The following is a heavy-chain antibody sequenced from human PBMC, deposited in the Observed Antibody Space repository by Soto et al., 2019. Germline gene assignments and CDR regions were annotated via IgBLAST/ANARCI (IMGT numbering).Heavy chain of an antibody. J-gene: IGHJ4*02. CDR1: GYTFTSYY. CDR3: ARDSGGYSGYPPTYYFDY. CDR2: INPSGGST. V-gene: IGHV1-46*03. Sequence: ASVKVSCKASGYTFTSYYMHWVRQPPGQGLEWMGIINPSGGSTSYAQKFQGRVTMTRDTSTSTVYMELSSLRSEDTAVYYCARDSGGYSGYPPTYYFDYWGQGTLVTVSS. D-gene: IGHD5-12*01.